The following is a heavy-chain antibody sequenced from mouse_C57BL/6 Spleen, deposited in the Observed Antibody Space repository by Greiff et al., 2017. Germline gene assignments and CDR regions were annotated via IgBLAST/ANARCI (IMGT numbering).Heavy chain of an antibody. V-gene: IGHV14-4*01. Sequence: EVQLQQSGAELVRPGASVKLSCTASGFNIKDDYMHWVKQRPEQGLEWIGWIDPENGDTEYASKFQGTATITADTSSNTAYLQLSSLTSEDTAVYYCTLITTVPLDYWGQGTTLTVSS. CDR3: TLITTVPLDY. J-gene: IGHJ2*01. D-gene: IGHD1-1*01. CDR2: IDPENGDT. CDR1: GFNIKDDY.